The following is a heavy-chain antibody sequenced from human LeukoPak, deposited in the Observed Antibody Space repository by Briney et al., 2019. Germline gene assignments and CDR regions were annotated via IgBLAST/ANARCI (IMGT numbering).Heavy chain of an antibody. CDR3: ARDRGSSGWSNRAEYFQH. J-gene: IGHJ1*01. CDR1: GFTFSSYS. Sequence: GGSLRLSCAASGFTFSSYSMNWVRQAPGKGLEWVSSISSSSSYIYYADSVKVRFTISRDNAKNSLYLQMNSLRAEDTAVYYCARDRGSSGWSNRAEYFQHWGQGTLVTVSS. CDR2: ISSSSSYI. V-gene: IGHV3-21*01. D-gene: IGHD6-19*01.